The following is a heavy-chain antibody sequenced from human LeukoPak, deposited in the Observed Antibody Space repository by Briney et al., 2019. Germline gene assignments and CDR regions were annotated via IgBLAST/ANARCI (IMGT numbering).Heavy chain of an antibody. V-gene: IGHV4-4*02. Sequence: PSGTLSLTCAVSGGSISSSNWWSWVRQPPGKGLEWIGEIYHSGSTNYNPSLKSRVTISVDKSKNQFSLNLSSVTAADTAVYYCARSYSYYYYYYGMDVWGQGTTVTVSS. CDR1: GGSISSSNW. J-gene: IGHJ6*02. CDR3: ARSYSYYYYYYGMDV. D-gene: IGHD4-11*01. CDR2: IYHSGST.